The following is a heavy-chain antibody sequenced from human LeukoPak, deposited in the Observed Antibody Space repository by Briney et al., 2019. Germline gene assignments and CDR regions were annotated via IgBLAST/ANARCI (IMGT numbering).Heavy chain of an antibody. CDR1: GGSFSSYY. CDR2: IYYSGST. CDR3: ASEGDSGTFDY. J-gene: IGHJ4*02. D-gene: IGHD1-26*01. Sequence: PSETLSLTCAVYGGSFSSYYWSWIRQPPGKGLEWIGYIYYSGSTNYNPSLKSRVTISVDTSKNQFSLKLSSVTAADTAVYYCASEGDSGTFDYWGQGTLVTVSS. V-gene: IGHV4-59*01.